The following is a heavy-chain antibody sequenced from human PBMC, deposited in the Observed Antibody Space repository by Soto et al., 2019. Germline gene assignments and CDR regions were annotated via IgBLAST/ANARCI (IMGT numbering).Heavy chain of an antibody. V-gene: IGHV3-21*01. CDR3: ARDMKSVRFWGTNGFDP. J-gene: IGHJ5*02. Sequence: GGSLRLSCGASGFNFGAFGMNWVRQAPGKGLEWVPSITLSSSYIYYADSVKGRFTVSRDNAKNSLYLDMKSLTVDDTAVYYCARDMKSVRFWGTNGFDPWGQGTLVTVSS. CDR2: ITLSSSYI. D-gene: IGHD3-16*01. CDR1: GFNFGAFG.